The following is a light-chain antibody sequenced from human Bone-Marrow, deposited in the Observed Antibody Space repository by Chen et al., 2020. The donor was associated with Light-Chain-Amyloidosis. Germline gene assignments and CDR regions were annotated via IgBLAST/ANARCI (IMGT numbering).Light chain of an antibody. V-gene: IGLV2-14*01. J-gene: IGLJ1*01. CDR3: SSYTITNTLV. Sequence: QSALTQPASVSGSPGQSITISCTGTSSDVGGDNHVSWYQQHPDKAPKLMIYEVTNRPSWVPDRFSGSKSDTTASLTISELQTEDEADYFCSSYTITNTLVFGSGTRVTVL. CDR1: SSDVGGDNH. CDR2: EVT.